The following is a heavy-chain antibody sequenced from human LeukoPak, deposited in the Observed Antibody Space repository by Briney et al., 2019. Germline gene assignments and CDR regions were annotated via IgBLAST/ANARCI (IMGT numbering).Heavy chain of an antibody. J-gene: IGHJ6*02. Sequence: GASVNVSCAASGGTFSSYAISCVRQAPGQGLEWMGGIIPIFGTGNYAQKFQGRVTITADESTSTAYMELSSLRSEDTAVYYCAGDARYCSSTSCYRGQYYYYGMDVWGQGTTVTVSS. D-gene: IGHD2-2*01. CDR1: GGTFSSYA. CDR2: IIPIFGTG. V-gene: IGHV1-69*01. CDR3: AGDARYCSSTSCYRGQYYYYGMDV.